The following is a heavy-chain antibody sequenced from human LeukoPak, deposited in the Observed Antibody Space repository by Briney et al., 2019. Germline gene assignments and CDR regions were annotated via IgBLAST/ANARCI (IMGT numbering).Heavy chain of an antibody. D-gene: IGHD6-19*01. CDR1: GFTFSDYY. CDR2: IGSSGSTI. V-gene: IGHV3-11*04. Sequence: GGSLRLSCAASGFTFSDYYMSWIRQAPGKGLEWVSYIGSSGSTIYYADSVKGRFTISRDNAKSSLYLQMNSLRAEDTAVYYCARDLVSSSGYCDYWGQGTLVTVSS. J-gene: IGHJ4*02. CDR3: ARDLVSSSGYCDY.